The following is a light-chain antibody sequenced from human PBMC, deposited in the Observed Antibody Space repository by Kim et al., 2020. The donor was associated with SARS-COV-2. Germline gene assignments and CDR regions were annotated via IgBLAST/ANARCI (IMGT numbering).Light chain of an antibody. Sequence: QSALTQPASVSGSPGQSITISCTGTSSNVGGYNYVSWYQQRPGKAPKLMIYDVGTRPSGVSDRFSGSKSGNTASLTISGLQTEDEADYYCSSYTTTTTRVFGGGTQLTVL. CDR2: DVG. CDR1: SSNVGGYNY. CDR3: SSYTTTTTRV. V-gene: IGLV2-14*03. J-gene: IGLJ3*02.